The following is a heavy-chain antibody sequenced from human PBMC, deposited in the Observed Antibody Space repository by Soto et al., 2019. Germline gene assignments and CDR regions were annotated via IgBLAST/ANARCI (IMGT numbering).Heavy chain of an antibody. J-gene: IGHJ4*02. D-gene: IGHD6-6*01. Sequence: CGALRLSCAASGFTFSSYSMNCVRQAPGKGLEWVSSISSSSSYIYYADSVKGRFTISRDNAKNSLYLQMNSLRAEDTAVYYCARDLYSSSARYFDYWGQGTLVTGSS. CDR1: GFTFSSYS. CDR2: ISSSSSYI. CDR3: ARDLYSSSARYFDY. V-gene: IGHV3-21*01.